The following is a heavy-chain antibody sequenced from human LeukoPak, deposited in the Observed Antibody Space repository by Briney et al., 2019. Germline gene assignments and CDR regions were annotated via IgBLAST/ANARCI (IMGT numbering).Heavy chain of an antibody. D-gene: IGHD5-12*01. J-gene: IGHJ4*02. CDR3: ARAASLSSGYDLDY. Sequence: PSETLSLTCAVSGGSISSGGYSWSWIRQPPGKGLEWIGYIYHSGSTYYNPSLKSRVTISVDRSKNQFSLKLSSVTAADTAVYYCARAASLSSGYDLDYWGQGTLVTVSS. CDR1: GGSISSGGYS. V-gene: IGHV4-30-2*01. CDR2: IYHSGST.